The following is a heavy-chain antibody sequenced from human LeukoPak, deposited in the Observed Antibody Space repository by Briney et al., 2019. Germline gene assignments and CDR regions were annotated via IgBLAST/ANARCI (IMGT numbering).Heavy chain of an antibody. V-gene: IGHV3-53*01. CDR2: IYSGGST. J-gene: IGHJ6*02. D-gene: IGHD3-22*01. CDR1: GFTVSSNY. Sequence: GGSLRLSCAASGFTVSSNYMSWVRQAPGKGLEWVSVIYSGGSTYYADSVKGRFTISRDNSKNTLYLQMNSLRAEDTAAYYCARPFYYDSNGGEGMDVWGQGTTVTVSS. CDR3: ARPFYYDSNGGEGMDV.